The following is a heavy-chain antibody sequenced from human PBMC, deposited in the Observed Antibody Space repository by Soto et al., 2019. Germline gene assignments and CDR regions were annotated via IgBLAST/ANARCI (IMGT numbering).Heavy chain of an antibody. V-gene: IGHV1-69*06. D-gene: IGHD3-22*01. Sequence: ASVKVSCKASGGTFSSYAISWVRQAPGQGLEWMGGITPIFGTANYAQKFQGRVTITADKSTSTAYMELSSLRSEDTAVYYCARKGDYYDSSGYYHVYYYYGMDVWGQGTTVTVSS. CDR3: ARKGDYYDSSGYYHVYYYYGMDV. CDR1: GGTFSSYA. CDR2: ITPIFGTA. J-gene: IGHJ6*02.